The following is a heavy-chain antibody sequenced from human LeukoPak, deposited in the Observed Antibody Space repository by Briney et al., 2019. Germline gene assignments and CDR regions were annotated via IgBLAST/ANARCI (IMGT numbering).Heavy chain of an antibody. D-gene: IGHD5-24*01. V-gene: IGHV3-23*01. CDR1: GFTFSSYV. CDR3: AKSGYNRFDY. J-gene: IGHJ4*02. CDR2: ISGSGGRT. Sequence: PGRSLRLSCAASGFTFSSYVMSWVRQAPGKGLEWVSGISGSGGRTYYADSVKGRFTISRDNSKNTLYLQMNSLRAEDTAVYYCAKSGYNRFDYWGQGTLVTVSS.